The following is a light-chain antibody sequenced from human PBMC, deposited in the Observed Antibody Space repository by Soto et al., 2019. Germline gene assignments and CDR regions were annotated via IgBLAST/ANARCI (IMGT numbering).Light chain of an antibody. CDR2: KAS. Sequence: DIQMTQSPSTLSASVGDRVTITCRASQSISSWLAWYQQKPGKAPKLLIYKASSLESGVPSRFSGSGPGTEFTLTISSLQPDDFATYYCQQYNSYSATFGPGTKVDIK. CDR3: QQYNSYSAT. CDR1: QSISSW. J-gene: IGKJ3*01. V-gene: IGKV1-5*03.